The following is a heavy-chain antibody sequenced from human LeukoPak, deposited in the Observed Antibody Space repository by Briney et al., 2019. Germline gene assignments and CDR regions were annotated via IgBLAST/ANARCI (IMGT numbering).Heavy chain of an antibody. D-gene: IGHD5-24*01. J-gene: IGHJ3*02. V-gene: IGHV4-39*07. CDR3: ASFAPSTPRMATTTRSDAFDI. CDR1: GGSISSSSYY. Sequence: SETLSLTCTVSGGSISSSSYYWGWIRQPPGKGLEWIGSIYHSGSTYYNPSLKSRVTISVDTSKNQFSLKLSSVTAADTAVYYCASFAPSTPRMATTTRSDAFDIWGQGTMVTVSS. CDR2: IYHSGST.